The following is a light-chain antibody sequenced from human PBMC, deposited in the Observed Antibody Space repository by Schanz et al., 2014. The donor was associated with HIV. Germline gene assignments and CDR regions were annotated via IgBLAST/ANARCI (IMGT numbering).Light chain of an antibody. Sequence: QSVLTQPPSASGTPGQRVTISCSGGSSNVGGNTVSWYQQLPGAAPTLLIYDDSQRPSGVPDRFSASKFDTSARLAISGLQSEDEADYFCSAWDDRLNGPVFGGGTKVTVL. J-gene: IGLJ2*01. CDR1: SSNVGGNT. CDR2: DDS. V-gene: IGLV1-44*01. CDR3: SAWDDRLNGPV.